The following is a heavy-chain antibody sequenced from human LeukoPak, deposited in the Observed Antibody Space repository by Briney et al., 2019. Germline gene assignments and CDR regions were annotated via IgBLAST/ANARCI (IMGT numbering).Heavy chain of an antibody. CDR3: ARYGSSMWAQESNAFDI. J-gene: IGHJ3*02. V-gene: IGHV5-51*01. CDR1: GYSFTSYW. Sequence: GESLKISCKGSGYSFTSYWIGWVRQMPGKGLEWMGIIYPGDSDTRYSPSFQGQVTISADRSISTAYLQWSSLKASDTAMYYCARYGSSMWAQESNAFDIWGQGTMVTVSS. D-gene: IGHD2-2*01. CDR2: IYPGDSDT.